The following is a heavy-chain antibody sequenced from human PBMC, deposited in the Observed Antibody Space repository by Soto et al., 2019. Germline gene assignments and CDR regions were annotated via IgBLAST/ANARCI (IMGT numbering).Heavy chain of an antibody. CDR3: ARYGSYKYYFDY. V-gene: IGHV1-69*13. Sequence: SVKVSCKASGGTFSSYAISWVRQAPGQGLEWMGGIIPIFGTANYAQKFQGRVTITADESTSTAYMELSSLRSEDTAVYYCARYGSYKYYFDYWGQGTLVTVSS. CDR2: IIPIFGTA. D-gene: IGHD1-26*01. CDR1: GGTFSSYA. J-gene: IGHJ4*02.